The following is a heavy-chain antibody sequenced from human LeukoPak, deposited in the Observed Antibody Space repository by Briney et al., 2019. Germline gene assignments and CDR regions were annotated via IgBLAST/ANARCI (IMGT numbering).Heavy chain of an antibody. CDR3: ARHELLWFGESPQAFDI. D-gene: IGHD3-10*01. J-gene: IGHJ3*02. V-gene: IGHV5-10-1*01. Sequence: GESLKISCKGSGYSFTSYWISWVRQMPGKGLEWMGRIDPSDSYTNYSPSFQGHVTISADKSISTAYLQWSSLKASDTAMYYCARHELLWFGESPQAFDIWGQGTMATVSS. CDR1: GYSFTSYW. CDR2: IDPSDSYT.